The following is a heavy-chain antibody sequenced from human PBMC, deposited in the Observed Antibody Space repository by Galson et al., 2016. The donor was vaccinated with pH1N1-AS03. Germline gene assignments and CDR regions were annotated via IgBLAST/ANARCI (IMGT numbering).Heavy chain of an antibody. CDR2: IMPVFGPA. Sequence: SVKVSCKASGGNFRTHPISWVRQAPGQGLEWTGGIMPVFGPAKYAQKFQGRVTISADESTSTAYMELNNLRPEDTAVYYCATDHYETSDSRGAWDYWGQGTPVTVSS. V-gene: IGHV1-69*13. CDR3: ATDHYETSDSRGAWDY. J-gene: IGHJ4*02. D-gene: IGHD3-22*01. CDR1: GGNFRTHP.